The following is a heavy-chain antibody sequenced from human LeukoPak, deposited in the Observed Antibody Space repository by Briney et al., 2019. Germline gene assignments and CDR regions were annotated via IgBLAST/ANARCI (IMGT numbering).Heavy chain of an antibody. V-gene: IGHV3-30*02. CDR3: AWPRGTTLTARAFGI. Sequence: PGGSLRLSCAASGFTFSSYGIHWVRQAPGKGLEWVAFIRNDARNKYYADSVEGRFSISRDNSKNTLWLQMNSLRDEDTAVYFCAWPRGTTLTARAFGIWGLGTRVTVSS. CDR2: IRNDARNK. D-gene: IGHD3-9*01. J-gene: IGHJ3*02. CDR1: GFTFSSYG.